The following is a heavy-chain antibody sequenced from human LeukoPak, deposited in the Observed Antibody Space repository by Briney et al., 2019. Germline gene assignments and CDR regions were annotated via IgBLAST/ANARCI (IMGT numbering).Heavy chain of an antibody. CDR2: ISYDGSNK. D-gene: IGHD3-22*01. CDR3: ARDGHYYDSSGYYSLDY. J-gene: IGHJ4*02. Sequence: GRSLRLSCAASGFAFSSYAMHWVRQAPGKGLEWGAVISYDGSNKYYADSVKGRFTISRDNSKNTLYLQMNTLRAEDTAVYYCARDGHYYDSSGYYSLDYWGQGTLVTVSS. CDR1: GFAFSSYA. V-gene: IGHV3-30*04.